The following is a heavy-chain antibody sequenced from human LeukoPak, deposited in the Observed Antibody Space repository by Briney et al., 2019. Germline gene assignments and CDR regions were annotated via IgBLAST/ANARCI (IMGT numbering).Heavy chain of an antibody. Sequence: GGSLRLSCVGAGFTFSPYGMSWVRQAPGQGLEWVSSIRGSGSGGSATGTYYADSVKGRFTISRDNSKNTLYLQMNSLRAEDTAVYYCARISTQTGSLYYFDYWGQGTLVTVSS. CDR3: ARISTQTGSLYYFDY. J-gene: IGHJ4*02. CDR2: IRGSGSGGSATGT. CDR1: GFTFSPYG. V-gene: IGHV3-23*01. D-gene: IGHD3-9*01.